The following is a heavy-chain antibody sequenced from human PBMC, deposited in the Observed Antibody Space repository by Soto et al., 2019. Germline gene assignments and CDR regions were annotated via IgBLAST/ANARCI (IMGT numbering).Heavy chain of an antibody. V-gene: IGHV3-30*18. J-gene: IGHJ4*02. Sequence: GGSLRLSCVASGFTFSTYGMHWVRQAPGKGLEWVSFISYDGSNKYYADSVKGRFTISRDNSKNTLYLQMNSLRAEDTAVYYCAKAVFPDDYFDYSGQGPLVTVYS. CDR1: GFTFSTYG. CDR2: ISYDGSNK. CDR3: AKAVFPDDYFDY. D-gene: IGHD2-21*01.